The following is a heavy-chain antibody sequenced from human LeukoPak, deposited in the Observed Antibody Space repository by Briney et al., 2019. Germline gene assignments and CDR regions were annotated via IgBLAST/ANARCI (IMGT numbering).Heavy chain of an antibody. D-gene: IGHD1-26*01. J-gene: IGHJ4*02. CDR1: GFTFSSYG. CDR3: AKDLSGIYYFDY. CDR2: IRYDGSNK. Sequence: GGSLRLSCAASGFTFSSYGMHWVRQAPGKGLEWVAFIRYDGSNKYYADSVKGRFTISRDNSKNTLYLQMNSLRAEDTAVHYCAKDLSGIYYFDYWGQGTLVTVSS. V-gene: IGHV3-30*02.